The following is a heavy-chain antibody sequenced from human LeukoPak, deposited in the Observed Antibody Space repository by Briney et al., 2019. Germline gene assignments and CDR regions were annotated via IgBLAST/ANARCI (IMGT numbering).Heavy chain of an antibody. J-gene: IGHJ4*02. D-gene: IGHD3-22*01. CDR2: IHYSGST. Sequence: PSETLSLTCTVSGGSIRSGDFYWSWIRQHPGKGLEWIGYIHYSGSTNYNPSLKSRVTISVDTSKNQFSLKLSSVTAADTAVYYCARDHSSGYNDYWGQGTLVTVSS. CDR3: ARDHSSGYNDY. CDR1: GGSIRSGDFY. V-gene: IGHV4-61*08.